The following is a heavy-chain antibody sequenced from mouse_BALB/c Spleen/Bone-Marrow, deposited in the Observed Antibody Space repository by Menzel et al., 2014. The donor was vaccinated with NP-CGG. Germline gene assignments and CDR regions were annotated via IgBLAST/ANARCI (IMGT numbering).Heavy chain of an antibody. CDR3: ASYYYGRAWFAY. CDR1: GFNIKDTY. Sequence: EVQLQQSGAELVKPGASVKLSCTASGFNIKDTYMHWVKQRPEQGLEWIGRIDPANGNTKYDPKFQGKATTTADTSSNTAYLQLSSLTSEDTAVYYCASYYYGRAWFAYWGQGTLVTVSA. CDR2: IDPANGNT. J-gene: IGHJ3*01. D-gene: IGHD1-1*01. V-gene: IGHV14-3*02.